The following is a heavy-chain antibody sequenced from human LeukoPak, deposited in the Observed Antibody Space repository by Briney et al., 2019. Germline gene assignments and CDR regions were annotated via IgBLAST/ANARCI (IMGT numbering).Heavy chain of an antibody. CDR1: GYTFTGGY. Sequence: ASLKVSSEASGYTFTGGYMHSGRHAPGQGLGSRGYIYPKSSGTNYAQKYQRRVTMTRDTSISTAYMELSTLRSADTAVYYCARGGSAMEWLLGGVFNIWGQGTMVTVSS. V-gene: IGHV1-2*02. CDR2: IYPKSSGT. D-gene: IGHD3-3*01. J-gene: IGHJ3*02. CDR3: ARGGSAMEWLLGGVFNI.